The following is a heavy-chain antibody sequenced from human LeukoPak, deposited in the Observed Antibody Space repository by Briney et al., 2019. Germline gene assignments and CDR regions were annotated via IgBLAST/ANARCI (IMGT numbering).Heavy chain of an antibody. V-gene: IGHV4-39*07. D-gene: IGHD2-15*01. Sequence: SGPALVKPTQTLTLTCTFSGFSLRTSGMCVSWIRQPPGKGLEWIGEINHSGSTNYNPSLKSRVTISVDTSKNQFSLKLSSVTAADMAVYYCARGVVVAATFGYYYYYGMDVWGKGTTVTVSS. J-gene: IGHJ6*04. CDR2: INHSGST. CDR3: ARGVVVAATFGYYYYYGMDV. CDR1: GFSLRTSGM.